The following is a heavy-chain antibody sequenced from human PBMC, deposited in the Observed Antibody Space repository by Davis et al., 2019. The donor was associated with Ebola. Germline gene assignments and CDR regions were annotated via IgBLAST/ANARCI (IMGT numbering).Heavy chain of an antibody. D-gene: IGHD2-2*02. Sequence: AASVKVSCKASGGTFSSYAISWVRQAPGQGLEWMGWISAYNGNTNYAQKLQGRVTMTTDTSTSTAYMELRSLRSDDTAVYYCARWDIVVVPAAIFFDYWGQGTLVTVSS. J-gene: IGHJ4*02. CDR3: ARWDIVVVPAAIFFDY. V-gene: IGHV1-18*01. CDR2: ISAYNGNT. CDR1: GGTFSSYA.